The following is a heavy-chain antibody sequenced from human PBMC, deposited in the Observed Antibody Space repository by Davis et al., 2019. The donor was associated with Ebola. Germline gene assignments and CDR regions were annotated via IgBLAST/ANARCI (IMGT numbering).Heavy chain of an antibody. Sequence: PGGSLRLSCEVSGFTFTTYPMAWVRQAPGKGLEWVSTVSAGGGVEYYADSVRGRFSISRDSSKTTLQINSLRADDTAIYFCAKVRGQLEVMPFDQWGPGTLVTVSS. CDR3: AKVRGQLEVMPFDQ. D-gene: IGHD2-21*01. CDR1: GFTFTTYP. J-gene: IGHJ4*02. V-gene: IGHV3-23*01. CDR2: VSAGGGVE.